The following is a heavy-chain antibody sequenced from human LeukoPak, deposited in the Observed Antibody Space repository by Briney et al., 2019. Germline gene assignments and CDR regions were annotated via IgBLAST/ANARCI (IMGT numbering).Heavy chain of an antibody. J-gene: IGHJ1*01. CDR1: GYSISSGYY. V-gene: IGHV4-38-2*02. CDR2: IYHNGST. CDR3: ARGGDSSGYYYRLYFQH. D-gene: IGHD3-22*01. Sequence: KTSETLSLICTVSGYSISSGYYWGWIRQPPGKGLEWIGRIYHNGSTYYNPSLKSRVTISVDTSKNQFSLKLSSVTAADTAVYYCARGGDSSGYYYRLYFQHWGQGTLVTVSS.